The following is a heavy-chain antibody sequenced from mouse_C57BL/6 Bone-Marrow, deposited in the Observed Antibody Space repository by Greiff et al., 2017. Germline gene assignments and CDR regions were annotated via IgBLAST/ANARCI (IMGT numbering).Heavy chain of an antibody. CDR1: GFTFSSYG. V-gene: IGHV5-6*01. CDR3: ARHPYRGYFDY. D-gene: IGHD2-10*01. J-gene: IGHJ2*01. Sequence: EVMLLESGGDLVKPGGSLKLSCAASGFTFSSYGMSWVRQTPDKRLEWVATISSGGSYTYYPDSVKGRFTISRDNAKNTLYLQMSSLKSEDTAMYYCARHPYRGYFDYWGQGTTLTVSS. CDR2: ISSGGSYT.